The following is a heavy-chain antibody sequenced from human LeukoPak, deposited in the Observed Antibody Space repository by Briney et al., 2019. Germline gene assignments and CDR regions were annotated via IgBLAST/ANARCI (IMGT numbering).Heavy chain of an antibody. CDR3: AKGDHGGNTQGWYFDL. V-gene: IGHV3-30*02. CDR1: GFTFSSYG. J-gene: IGHJ2*01. CDR2: IRYDGSNK. Sequence: GGSLRLSCAASGFTFSSYGMHWVRQAPGKGLEWVAFIRYDGSNKYYADSVKGRFTISRDNSKNTLYLQMNSLRAEDTAVYYCAKGDHGGNTQGWYFDLWGRGTLVSVSS. D-gene: IGHD4-23*01.